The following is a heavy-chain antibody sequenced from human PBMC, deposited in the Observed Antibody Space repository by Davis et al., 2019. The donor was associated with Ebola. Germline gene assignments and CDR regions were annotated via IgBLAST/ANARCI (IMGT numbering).Heavy chain of an antibody. CDR2: ISSSSTI. CDR3: AREIVVVVDGMDV. CDR1: GFTFSSYS. V-gene: IGHV3-48*01. Sequence: GESLKISCAASGFTFSSYSMNWVRQAPGKGLEWVSYISSSSTIYYADSVKGRFTISRDNAKNSLYLQMNSLRAEDTAVYYCAREIVVVVDGMDVWGQGTTVTVSS. J-gene: IGHJ6*02. D-gene: IGHD2-15*01.